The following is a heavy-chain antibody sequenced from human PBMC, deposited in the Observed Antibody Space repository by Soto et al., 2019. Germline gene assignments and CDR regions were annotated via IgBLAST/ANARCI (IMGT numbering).Heavy chain of an antibody. Sequence: ASVKVSCKTSGYTFTTYFIHWVRQAPGQGLEWLGWINVDSGDTKSADGFKGRVTLTRDTSITTADMELTSLTSDDTAVYYCARGGFSYYSSGSPFAFWGQGTLVTVSS. V-gene: IGHV1-2*07. J-gene: IGHJ5*01. CDR3: ARGGFSYYSSGSPFAF. CDR1: GYTFTTYF. D-gene: IGHD3-22*01. CDR2: INVDSGDT.